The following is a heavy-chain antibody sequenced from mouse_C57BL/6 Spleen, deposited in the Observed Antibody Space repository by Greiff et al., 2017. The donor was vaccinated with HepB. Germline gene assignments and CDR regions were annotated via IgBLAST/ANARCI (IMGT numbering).Heavy chain of an antibody. CDR3: ARLYYYGSSYDYAMDH. Sequence: VESGGGLVKPGGSLKLSCAASGFTFSDYGMHWVRQAPEKGLEWVAYISSGSSTIYYADTVKGRFTISRDNAKNTLFLQMTSLRSEDTAMYYCARLYYYGSSYDYAMDHWGQGTSVTVSS. D-gene: IGHD1-1*01. V-gene: IGHV5-17*01. J-gene: IGHJ4*01. CDR2: ISSGSSTI. CDR1: GFTFSDYG.